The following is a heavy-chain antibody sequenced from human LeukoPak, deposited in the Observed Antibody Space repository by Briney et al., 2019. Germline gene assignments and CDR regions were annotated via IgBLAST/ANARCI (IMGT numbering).Heavy chain of an antibody. CDR1: GGSISSYY. CDR2: IYYSGST. V-gene: IGHV4-59*01. Sequence: PSETLSLTCTVSGGSISSYYWSWIRQPPGKGLEWIGYIYYSGSTNYNPSLKSRVTISVDTSKNQFSLKLSSVTAADTAVYYCAGGAYSGSTYYFDYWGQGTLVTVSS. D-gene: IGHD1-26*01. J-gene: IGHJ4*02. CDR3: AGGAYSGSTYYFDY.